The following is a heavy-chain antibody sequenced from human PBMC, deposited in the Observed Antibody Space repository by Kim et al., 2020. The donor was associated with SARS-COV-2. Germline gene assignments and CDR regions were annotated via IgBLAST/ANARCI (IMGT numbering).Heavy chain of an antibody. D-gene: IGHD5-18*01. CDR3: ARALRGYSYGWVDFDY. Sequence: SLKSRVTISVDTAKNQFSLKLSSVTAADTAVYYCARALRGYSYGWVDFDYWGQGTLVTVSS. V-gene: IGHV4-59*01. J-gene: IGHJ4*02.